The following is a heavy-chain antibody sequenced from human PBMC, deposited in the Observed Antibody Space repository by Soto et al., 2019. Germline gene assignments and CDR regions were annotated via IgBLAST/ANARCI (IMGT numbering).Heavy chain of an antibody. CDR3: ARKYYYDSSGYYYVGYFDY. Sequence: PSETLSLTCTVSGGSISSYYWSWIRRPPGKGLEWIGYIYYSGSTNYNPSLKSRVTISVDTSKNQFSLKLSSVTAADTAVYYCARKYYYDSSGYYYVGYFDYCGQGTLVTVSS. CDR1: GGSISSYY. D-gene: IGHD3-22*01. V-gene: IGHV4-59*01. CDR2: IYYSGST. J-gene: IGHJ4*02.